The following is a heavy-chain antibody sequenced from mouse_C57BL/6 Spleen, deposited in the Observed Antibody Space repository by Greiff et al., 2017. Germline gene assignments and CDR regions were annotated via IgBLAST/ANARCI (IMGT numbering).Heavy chain of an antibody. CDR2: IYPGDGDT. CDR3: ARGGLLRGWFAY. J-gene: IGHJ3*01. D-gene: IGHD1-1*01. CDR1: GYAFSSSW. V-gene: IGHV1-82*01. Sequence: VKLQQSGPELVKPGASVKISCKASGYAFSSSWMNWVKQRPGKGLEWIGRIYPGDGDTNYNGKFKGKATLTADKSSSTAYMQLSSLTSEDAAVYVCARGGLLRGWFAYWGQGTLVTVSA.